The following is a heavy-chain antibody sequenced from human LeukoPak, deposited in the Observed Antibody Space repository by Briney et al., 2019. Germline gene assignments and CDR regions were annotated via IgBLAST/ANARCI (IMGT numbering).Heavy chain of an antibody. Sequence: SETLSLTCTVSGGSISSSSYYWGWIRQPPGKGLEWIGSIYYSGSTYYNPSLKSRVTISVDTSKNQFSLKLSSVTAADTAVYYCARQGNCGGDCYSWAFDIWGQGTMVTVSS. CDR3: ARQGNCGGDCYSWAFDI. V-gene: IGHV4-39*01. CDR2: IYYSGST. J-gene: IGHJ3*02. D-gene: IGHD2-21*02. CDR1: GGSISSSSYY.